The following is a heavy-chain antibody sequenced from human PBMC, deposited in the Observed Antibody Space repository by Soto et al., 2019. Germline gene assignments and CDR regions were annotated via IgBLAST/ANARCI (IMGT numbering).Heavy chain of an antibody. V-gene: IGHV4-4*02. D-gene: IGHD3-10*01. Sequence: QVQLQESGPGLVKPSGTLSLTCAVSGVSVSSSNWWSWVRQPPGKGLQWIGEIYQSGSTNYNPSLKSRVTISVDKSKNLFSLRLSSVTAADTAVYYCARGVGRRSREEYYYYYGMDVWGQGTTVTVSS. CDR3: ARGVGRRSREEYYYYYGMDV. J-gene: IGHJ6*02. CDR2: IYQSGST. CDR1: GVSVSSSNW.